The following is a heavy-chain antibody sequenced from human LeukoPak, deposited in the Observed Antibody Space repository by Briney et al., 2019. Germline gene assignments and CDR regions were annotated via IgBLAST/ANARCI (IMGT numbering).Heavy chain of an antibody. V-gene: IGHV3-69-1*01. CDR1: GFTVSTFA. J-gene: IGHJ4*02. Sequence: GGSLRLSRAASGFTVSTFAISWVRQAPGKGLEWVSSISSSSSIYYADSVKGRFTISRDNAKPSLYLQMNSLRAEDTAVYYCARASDPSYTVFSGSGNYYTYYFDYWGQGTLVTVSS. CDR2: ISSSSSI. CDR3: ARASDPSYTVFSGSGNYYTYYFDY. D-gene: IGHD3-10*01.